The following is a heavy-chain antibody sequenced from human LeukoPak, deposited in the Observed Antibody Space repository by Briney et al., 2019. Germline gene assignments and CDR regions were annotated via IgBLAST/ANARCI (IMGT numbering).Heavy chain of an antibody. V-gene: IGHV3-23*01. CDR2: IRANGGDT. CDR3: AKDRGY. J-gene: IGHJ4*02. Sequence: GASLRLSCVASGFTFSTFAMSWVRQAPGKGLEWVSAIRANGGDTYYADSVKGRFTISRDNSKNTLYLQMNSLRAEDTAIYYCAKDRGYWGQGTPVTVSS. CDR1: GFTFSTFA.